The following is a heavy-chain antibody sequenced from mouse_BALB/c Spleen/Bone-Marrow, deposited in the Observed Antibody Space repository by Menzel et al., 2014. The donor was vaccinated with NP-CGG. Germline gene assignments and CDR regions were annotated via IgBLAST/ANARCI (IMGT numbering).Heavy chain of an antibody. V-gene: IGHV1S81*02. Sequence: LVESGAELVKPGASVELSCKASGYTFSSDYMYWVKQRPGQGLEWIGEINPSNGGTNFNEKFKSKATLTVDKSSSTAYMQLSSLTSEDSAVYYCTRSRRAMDYWGQGTSVTVSS. CDR2: INPSNGGT. D-gene: IGHD2-12*01. CDR3: TRSRRAMDY. CDR1: GYTFSSDY. J-gene: IGHJ4*01.